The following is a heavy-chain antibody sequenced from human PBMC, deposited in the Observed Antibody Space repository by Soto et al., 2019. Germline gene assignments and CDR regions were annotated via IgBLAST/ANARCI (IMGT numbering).Heavy chain of an antibody. CDR3: ARESLDSSGYYYSDY. J-gene: IGHJ4*02. CDR2: IWYDGSNK. D-gene: IGHD3-22*01. V-gene: IGHV3-33*01. CDR1: GFTFSSYG. Sequence: GSLRLSCAASGFTFSSYGMHWVRQAPGKGLEWVAVIWYDGSNKYYADSVKGRFTISRDNSKNTLYLQMNSLRAEDTAVYYCARESLDSSGYYYSDYWGQGTLVTVSS.